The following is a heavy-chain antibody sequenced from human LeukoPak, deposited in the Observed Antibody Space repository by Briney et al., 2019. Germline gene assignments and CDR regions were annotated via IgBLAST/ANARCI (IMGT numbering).Heavy chain of an antibody. Sequence: GGSLRLSCAASGFSFSSYSLNWVRQAPGKGLEWVSYISSSSSSTIYYADSVKGRFTISRDNAKNSLYLQMNSLRAEDTAVYYCARGRAAAGIYYYYYYYMDVWGKGTTVTVSS. CDR2: ISSSSSSTI. V-gene: IGHV3-48*01. CDR1: GFSFSSYS. D-gene: IGHD6-13*01. CDR3: ARGRAAAGIYYYYYYYMDV. J-gene: IGHJ6*03.